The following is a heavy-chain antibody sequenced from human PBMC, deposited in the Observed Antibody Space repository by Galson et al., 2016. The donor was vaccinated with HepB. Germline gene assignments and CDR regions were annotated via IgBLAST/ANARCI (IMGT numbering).Heavy chain of an antibody. J-gene: IGHJ6*02. CDR1: GFTFSTYA. D-gene: IGHD6-6*01. Sequence: SLRLSCAASGFTFSTYAMSWVRQAPGKGLEWVSSIGASGGSTYYVDSVKGRFTISRDSSKNTVDLQTNSLRAEDTAVYYCAKGGRSSGDYCYGMDVWGQGTTVTVSS. CDR3: AKGGRSSGDYCYGMDV. V-gene: IGHV3-23*01. CDR2: IGASGGST.